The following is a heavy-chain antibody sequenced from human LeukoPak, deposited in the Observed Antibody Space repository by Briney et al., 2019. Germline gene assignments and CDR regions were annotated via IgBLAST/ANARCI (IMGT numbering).Heavy chain of an antibody. CDR1: GYTFTSYG. CDR2: ISAYNGNT. CDR3: ARVGLGYCSSTSCYEFDY. V-gene: IGHV1-18*04. D-gene: IGHD2-2*01. Sequence: GASVKVSCKASGYTFTSYGISWVRQAPGQGLEWMGWISAYNGNTNYAQKLQGRVTTTTDTSTSTAYMELRSLRSDDTAVYYCARVGLGYCSSTSCYEFDYWGQGTLVTVSS. J-gene: IGHJ4*02.